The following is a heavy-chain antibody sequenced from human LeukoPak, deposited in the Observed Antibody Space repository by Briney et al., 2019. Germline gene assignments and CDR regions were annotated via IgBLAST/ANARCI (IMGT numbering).Heavy chain of an antibody. D-gene: IGHD3-16*01. CDR2: IREDASGT. CDR1: GFTFSGHW. CDR3: ARHIPRGNNYFDY. Sequence: GGSLRLSCAASGFTFSGHWMTWVRQAPGKGLEWVANIREDASGTYYVDSVKGRFTISRDNAKNSLFLQMNSLRAEDTAMYYCARHIPRGNNYFDYWGQGTLVTVSS. V-gene: IGHV3-7*01. J-gene: IGHJ4*02.